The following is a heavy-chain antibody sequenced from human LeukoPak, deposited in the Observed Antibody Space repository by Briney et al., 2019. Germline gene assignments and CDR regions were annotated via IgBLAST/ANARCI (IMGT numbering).Heavy chain of an antibody. V-gene: IGHV4-30-2*01. Sequence: SETLSLTCTVSGGSISSGGYYWSWIRQPPGKGLEWIGYIYHSGSTYYNPSLKSRVTISVDRSKNQFSLKLSSVTAADTAVYYCARQGDSSGYSNWGQGTLVTVSS. CDR3: ARQGDSSGYSN. CDR1: GGSISSGGYY. D-gene: IGHD3-22*01. CDR2: IYHSGST. J-gene: IGHJ4*02.